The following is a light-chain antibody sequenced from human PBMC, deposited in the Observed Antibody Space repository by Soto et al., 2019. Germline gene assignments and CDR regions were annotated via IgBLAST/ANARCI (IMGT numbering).Light chain of an antibody. CDR2: GAS. J-gene: IGKJ5*01. V-gene: IGKV3-20*01. Sequence: EVVLAQSPGTLSLSPGERATLSCRASQTLTSNSVAWYLQEPGQAPRLLIHGASTRATGIPDRVSGSGSGTDFTLTISKLEPEDFGVYYCQQYGSSPMTFGQGTRLEIK. CDR1: QTLTSNS. CDR3: QQYGSSPMT.